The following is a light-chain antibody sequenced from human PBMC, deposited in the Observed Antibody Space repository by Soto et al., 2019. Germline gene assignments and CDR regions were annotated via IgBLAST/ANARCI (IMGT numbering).Light chain of an antibody. CDR1: ESLSSN. V-gene: IGKV3-15*01. CDR2: GAS. CDR3: QQYNTWSSIT. J-gene: IGKJ5*01. Sequence: EIVMTQSPATLSVSPGERVTLSCRASESLSSNLAWYQQKPGQAPSLLMYGASTRAPGIPARFSGSGSGTEFTITISSLQSEDFAVYYCQQYNTWSSITFGQGTRLEIK.